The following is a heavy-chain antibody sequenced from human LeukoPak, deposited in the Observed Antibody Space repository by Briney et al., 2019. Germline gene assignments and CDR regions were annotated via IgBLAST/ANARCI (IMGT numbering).Heavy chain of an antibody. J-gene: IGHJ4*02. CDR2: IYHSRST. V-gene: IGHV4-38-2*02. CDR1: GYSISSGYY. Sequence: PSETLSLTCTVSGYSISSGYYWGWIRPPPGKGLEWIGSIYHSRSTYYNPSLKSRVTISVDTSKNQFSLKLSSVTAADTAVYYCAREREGRYGYLDYWGQAILVTVSS. CDR3: AREREGRYGYLDY. D-gene: IGHD4-17*01.